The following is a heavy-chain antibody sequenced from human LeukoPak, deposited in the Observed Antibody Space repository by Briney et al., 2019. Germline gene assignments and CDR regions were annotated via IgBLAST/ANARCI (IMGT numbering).Heavy chain of an antibody. Sequence: GASVKVSCKASGGTFSSYAISWVRQAPGQGLEWMGRIIPILGIANYAQKFQGRVTITADKSTSTAYMELSSLRSEDTAVYYCARDGSMGWFGELRAFDYWGQGTLVTVSS. CDR3: ARDGSMGWFGELRAFDY. J-gene: IGHJ4*02. CDR1: GGTFSSYA. CDR2: IIPILGIA. V-gene: IGHV1-69*04. D-gene: IGHD3-10*01.